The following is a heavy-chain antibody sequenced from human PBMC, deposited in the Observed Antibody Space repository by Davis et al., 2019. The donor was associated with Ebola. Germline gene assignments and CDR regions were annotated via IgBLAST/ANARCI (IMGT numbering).Heavy chain of an antibody. Sequence: GESLKISCAASGFTFSSYAMHWVRQAPGKGLEWVAVISYDGSNKYYADSVKGRFTISRDNSKNTLYLQMNSLRAEDTAVYYCAGAYSRWGWLQYFDYWGQGTLVTVSS. J-gene: IGHJ4*02. D-gene: IGHD5-24*01. V-gene: IGHV3-30-3*01. CDR3: AGAYSRWGWLQYFDY. CDR1: GFTFSSYA. CDR2: ISYDGSNK.